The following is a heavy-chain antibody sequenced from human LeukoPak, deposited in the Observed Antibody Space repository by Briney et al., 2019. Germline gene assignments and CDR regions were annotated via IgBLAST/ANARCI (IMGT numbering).Heavy chain of an antibody. Sequence: SETLSLTCAVSGGSISSSNWWSWVRQPPGKGLEWIGEIYHSGSTNYNPSLKSRVTISVDKSKNQFSLKLSSVTAADMAVYYCAREGVGATNFDYWGQGTLVTVSS. CDR1: GGSISSSNW. D-gene: IGHD1-26*01. CDR3: AREGVGATNFDY. CDR2: IYHSGST. J-gene: IGHJ4*02. V-gene: IGHV4-4*02.